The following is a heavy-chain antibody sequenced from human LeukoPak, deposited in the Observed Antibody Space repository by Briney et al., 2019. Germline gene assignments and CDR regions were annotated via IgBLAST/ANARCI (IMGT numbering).Heavy chain of an antibody. D-gene: IGHD4-17*01. CDR3: ARCSYGDYGLLDY. CDR2: IYYSGST. J-gene: IGHJ4*02. V-gene: IGHV4-61*08. Sequence: SETLSLTCAVSGGSISSGGYSWSWIRQPPGKGLEWIGYIYYSGSTNYNPSLKSRVTISVDTSKNQFSLKLSSVTAADTAVYYCARCSYGDYGLLDYWGQGTLVTVSS. CDR1: GGSISSGGYS.